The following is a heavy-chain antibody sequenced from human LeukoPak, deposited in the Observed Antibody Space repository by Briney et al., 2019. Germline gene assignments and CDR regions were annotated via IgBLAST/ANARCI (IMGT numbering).Heavy chain of an antibody. CDR2: IKQDGSEK. J-gene: IGHJ4*02. CDR3: ARELWAGSDY. D-gene: IGHD3-10*01. CDR1: AFTFSSYW. Sequence: GGSLRLSCAASAFTFSSYWMSWVRQAPGKGLEWVANIKQDGSEKYYVDSVKGRFTISRDNAKNSLYLQMNSLRAEDTAVYYCARELWAGSDYWGQGTLVTVSS. V-gene: IGHV3-7*01.